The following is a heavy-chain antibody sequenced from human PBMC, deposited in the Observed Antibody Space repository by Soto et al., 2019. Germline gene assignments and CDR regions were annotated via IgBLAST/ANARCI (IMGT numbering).Heavy chain of an antibody. Sequence: GASVKVSCKVSGYTLTELSMHWVRQAPGKGLEWMGGFDPEDGETIYAQKFQGRVTMTEDTSTDTAYMELSSLRSEDTAVYYCATYNLQNVDTAMVTFKPTGKFDYWG. CDR2: FDPEDGET. J-gene: IGHJ4*01. D-gene: IGHD5-18*01. CDR3: ATYNLQNVDTAMVTFKPTGKFDY. V-gene: IGHV1-24*01. CDR1: GYTLTELS.